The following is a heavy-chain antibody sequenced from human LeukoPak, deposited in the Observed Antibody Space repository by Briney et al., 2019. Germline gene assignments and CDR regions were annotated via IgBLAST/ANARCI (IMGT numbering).Heavy chain of an antibody. CDR1: GFTFSSYE. J-gene: IGHJ4*02. V-gene: IGHV3-48*03. Sequence: PGGSLRLSCAASGFTFSSYEMNWVRQAPGKGLEWVSYISTTGSSIYYADPVKGRFTISRDNVKNLLYLQMNSLRAEDTAVYYCARVQRGTAVALDYWGQGTLATVSS. CDR3: ARVQRGTAVALDY. D-gene: IGHD6-19*01. CDR2: ISTTGSSI.